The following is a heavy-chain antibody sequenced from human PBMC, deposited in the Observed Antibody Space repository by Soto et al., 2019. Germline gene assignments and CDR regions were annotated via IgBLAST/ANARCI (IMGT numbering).Heavy chain of an antibody. D-gene: IGHD3-3*01. CDR2: MSASGGET. J-gene: IGHJ6*02. CDR3: AKVNRDYDFWSNTGYGMDV. V-gene: IGHV3-23*01. Sequence: GGSLRTSCAPSGFTFSNHAMYWVRQAPGRGLKWVSTMSASGGETYYADSVKGRFTISRDNSKNTLYLQMNSLRAEDTAVYYCAKVNRDYDFWSNTGYGMDVWGQGTTVTVSS. CDR1: GFTFSNHA.